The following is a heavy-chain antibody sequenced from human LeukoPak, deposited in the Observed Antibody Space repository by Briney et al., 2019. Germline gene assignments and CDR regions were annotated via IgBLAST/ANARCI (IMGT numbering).Heavy chain of an antibody. CDR2: ISAYSGIT. CDR1: GYTFTSYG. D-gene: IGHD6-19*01. CDR3: AKDLGYSSGK. V-gene: IGHV1-18*01. Sequence: ASVKVSCKASGYTFTSYGISWVRRAPGQGLEWMGWISAYSGITNYAQKLQGRVTMTTDTSTSTAYMELSSLRSEDTAVYYCAKDLGYSSGKGGQGTLVTVSS. J-gene: IGHJ4*02.